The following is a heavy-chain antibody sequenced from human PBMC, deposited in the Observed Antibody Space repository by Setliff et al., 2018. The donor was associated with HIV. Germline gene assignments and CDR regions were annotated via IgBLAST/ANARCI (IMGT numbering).Heavy chain of an antibody. D-gene: IGHD3-22*01. CDR2: LFYSGST. Sequence: LETLSLTCIVSGGSFSSSIYYWGWIRQPPGKGLEWIGSLFYSGSTYYNPSLKGRVTISVDTSKNQFSLKLSSVTAADTAVYYCARATGDSGYPRFFHYWGQGTLVTVSS. CDR1: GGSFSSSIYY. V-gene: IGHV4-39*01. CDR3: ARATGDSGYPRFFHY. J-gene: IGHJ4*02.